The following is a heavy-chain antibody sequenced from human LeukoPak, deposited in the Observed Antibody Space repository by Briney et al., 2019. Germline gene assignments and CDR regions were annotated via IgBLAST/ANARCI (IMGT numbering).Heavy chain of an antibody. CDR2: ISGSGGST. CDR3: ATWPGAWYGEDS. CDR1: GLTFDDYG. D-gene: IGHD3-10*01. J-gene: IGHJ4*02. Sequence: GGSLRLSCAASGLTFDDYGMSWVRQAPGKGLEWVSAISGSGGSTYYADSVKGRFTISRDNSQNTLYLRMNNLRAEDTAVYYCATWPGAWYGEDSWGQGTLVTVSS. V-gene: IGHV3-23*01.